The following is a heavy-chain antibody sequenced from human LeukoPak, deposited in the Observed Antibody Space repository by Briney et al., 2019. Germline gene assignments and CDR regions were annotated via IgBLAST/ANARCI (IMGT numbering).Heavy chain of an antibody. D-gene: IGHD2-8*02. CDR1: GGSFSGYY. J-gene: IGHJ6*03. V-gene: IGHV4-34*01. Sequence: PSETLSLTCAVYGGSFSGYYWSWIRQPPGKGLEWIGEINPVGRPNYNPSLKSRVTISVDTSKNQFSLKLGSVTAADTAVYYCARGRPWSYYYMDVWGKGATVTVSS. CDR2: INPVGRP. CDR3: ARGRPWSYYYMDV.